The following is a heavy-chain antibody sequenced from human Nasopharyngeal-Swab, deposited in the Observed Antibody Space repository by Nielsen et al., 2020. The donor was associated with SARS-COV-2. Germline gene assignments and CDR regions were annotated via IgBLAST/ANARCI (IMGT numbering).Heavy chain of an antibody. J-gene: IGHJ4*02. Sequence: GESLKISCAASGFTFSNFAMSWVRQAPGKGLEWVSVISGDSDTTYYADSVRGRFTISRDNSKNTLNLQMNSLITEDTAVYYCTRCGGSCYTGKDYWGQGTLVTVSS. CDR3: TRCGGSCYTGKDY. D-gene: IGHD2-15*01. V-gene: IGHV3-23*01. CDR1: GFTFSNFA. CDR2: ISGDSDTT.